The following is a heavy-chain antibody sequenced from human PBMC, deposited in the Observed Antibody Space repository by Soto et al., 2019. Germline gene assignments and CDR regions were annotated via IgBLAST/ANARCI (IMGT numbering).Heavy chain of an antibody. Sequence: SETLSLTCAVSGGSISSGGYSWSWIRQPPGKGLEWIGYIYHSGSTYYNPSLKSRVTISVDRSKNQFSLKPSSVTAADTAVYYCARALLGYCSSTSCYTPLFDYWGQGTLVTVS. J-gene: IGHJ4*02. CDR2: IYHSGST. V-gene: IGHV4-30-2*01. D-gene: IGHD2-2*02. CDR3: ARALLGYCSSTSCYTPLFDY. CDR1: GGSISSGGYS.